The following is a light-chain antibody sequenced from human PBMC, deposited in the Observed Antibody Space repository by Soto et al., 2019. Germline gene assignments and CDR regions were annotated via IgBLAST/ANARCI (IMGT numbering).Light chain of an antibody. CDR3: CSYAGSNNYV. CDR2: EVS. Sequence: QSALTQPPSASGSPGQSVTISCTGTSSDVGGYKYVSWFQQHPGKAPKLMICEVSKRPSGVPDRFSGSMSGNTASLTVSGLQAEDEADYYCCSYAGSNNYVFGTGTKVTVL. CDR1: SSDVGGYKY. V-gene: IGLV2-8*01. J-gene: IGLJ1*01.